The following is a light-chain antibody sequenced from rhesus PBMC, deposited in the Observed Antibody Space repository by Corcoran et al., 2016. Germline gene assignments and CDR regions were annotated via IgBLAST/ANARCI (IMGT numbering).Light chain of an antibody. V-gene: IGKV1-74*01. J-gene: IGKJ2*01. CDR3: QHGYGTPYS. CDR2: KAS. CDR1: ENVNNS. Sequence: DIQMTQSPSSLSASVGDRVTITCRASENVNNSLNWYQQKPGKTPKCLIYKASTLQSGVPSRFSGSGSGTDYTFTISSLQPEDVATYYCQHGYGTPYSFGQGTKVEIK.